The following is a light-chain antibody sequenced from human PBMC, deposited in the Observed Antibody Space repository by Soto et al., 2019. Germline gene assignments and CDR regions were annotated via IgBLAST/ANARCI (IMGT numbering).Light chain of an antibody. CDR2: YDS. Sequence: SYELTQPPSVSVAPGKTARITCGGNNIGSKSVHWYQQKPGQAPVLVIYYDSDRPSGIPERFSGSNSGNTATLTISRVEAGDEADYYCQVWDSSSDPTRVFGTGTKVTVL. V-gene: IGLV3-21*04. CDR3: QVWDSSSDPTRV. CDR1: NIGSKS. J-gene: IGLJ1*01.